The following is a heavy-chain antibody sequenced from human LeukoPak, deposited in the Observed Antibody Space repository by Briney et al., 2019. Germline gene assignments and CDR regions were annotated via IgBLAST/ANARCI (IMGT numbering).Heavy chain of an antibody. CDR3: ARLAYCSSTSCYPNY. CDR1: GGSFSGYY. J-gene: IGHJ4*02. D-gene: IGHD2-2*01. CDR2: INHSGST. V-gene: IGHV4-34*01. Sequence: SKTLSLTCAVYGGSFSGYYWSWIRQPPGKGLEWIGEINHSGSTNYNPSLKSRVTISVDTSENQFSLKLRFVTAADTAVYYCARLAYCSSTSCYPNYWGQGALVTVSS.